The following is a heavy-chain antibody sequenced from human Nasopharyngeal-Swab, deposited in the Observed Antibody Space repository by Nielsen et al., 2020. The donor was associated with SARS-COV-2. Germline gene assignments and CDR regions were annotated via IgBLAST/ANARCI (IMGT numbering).Heavy chain of an antibody. D-gene: IGHD3-22*01. CDR1: GFTFNNYG. CDR2: IWYGGSEK. Sequence: GESLNISCAASGFTFNNYGMHWVRQAPGKGLEWVAVIWYGGSEKHYADSVRGRFTISRHNPKNTLYLQMNSLRAEDMAIYYCGRDRYYDSSGFDYWGQGTLVSVSS. V-gene: IGHV3-33*01. CDR3: GRDRYYDSSGFDY. J-gene: IGHJ4*02.